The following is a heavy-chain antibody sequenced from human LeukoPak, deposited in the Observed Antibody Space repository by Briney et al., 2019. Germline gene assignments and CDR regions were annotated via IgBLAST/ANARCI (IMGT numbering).Heavy chain of an antibody. CDR1: GFTFSNYA. Sequence: GGSLRLSCRASGFTFSNYAINWVRQAPGKGLEWVAAISYDGIDIAYADSVRGRFTISRDNSKSTLYLQMSSLRAEDSALYYCAKHLFHYRKYNSDYGVLDTWGQGTLVTVSP. D-gene: IGHD4-11*01. J-gene: IGHJ5*02. CDR3: AKHLFHYRKYNSDYGVLDT. V-gene: IGHV3-30*18. CDR2: ISYDGIDI.